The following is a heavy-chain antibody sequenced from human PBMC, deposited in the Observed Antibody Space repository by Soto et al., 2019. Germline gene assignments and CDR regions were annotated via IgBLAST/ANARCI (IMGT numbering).Heavy chain of an antibody. Sequence: GASLRLSCAASGFTFSNYGLHWVRQAPGKGLDWVAVISYDGMNRYYADSVRGRFTISRDNSKNALYLQMNGLRPADTALYYCAREFGLGADSPCCFDYGGQGTPVTVSS. CDR2: ISYDGMNR. V-gene: IGHV3-30*03. J-gene: IGHJ4*02. D-gene: IGHD1-26*01. CDR1: GFTFSNYG. CDR3: AREFGLGADSPCCFDY.